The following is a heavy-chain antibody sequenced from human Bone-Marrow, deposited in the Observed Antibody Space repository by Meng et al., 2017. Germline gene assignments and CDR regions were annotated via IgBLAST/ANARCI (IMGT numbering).Heavy chain of an antibody. CDR1: GFTFSNAW. J-gene: IGHJ4*02. V-gene: IGHV3-15*01. CDR2: IKSKPDGETS. D-gene: IGHD1-1*01. CDR3: AWDDRAKFDY. Sequence: RVLVLWGGVVKPWGSPRLFCVASGFTFSNAWMSWVRQAPGKGLEWVGRIKSKPDGETSDYSTPVKDRFTISRDDSKNTLYLQMXXXXXEDXXVYYCAWDDRAKFDYWGQGTLVTVSS.